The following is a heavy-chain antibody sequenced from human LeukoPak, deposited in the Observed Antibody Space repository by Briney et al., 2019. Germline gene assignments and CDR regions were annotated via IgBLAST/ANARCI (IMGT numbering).Heavy chain of an antibody. CDR3: ARGDFWSGYYFY. CDR1: GVSISSGRYY. D-gene: IGHD3-3*01. J-gene: IGHJ4*02. V-gene: IGHV4-61*02. Sequence: PSQTLSLTCTVSGVSISSGRYYWSWIRQPAGRGLEWIGRIYISGSTNYNPSLKSRVTISVDKSKKQFSLKLSYVTAADTAVYYCARGDFWSGYYFYWGQGTLVTVSS. CDR2: IYISGST.